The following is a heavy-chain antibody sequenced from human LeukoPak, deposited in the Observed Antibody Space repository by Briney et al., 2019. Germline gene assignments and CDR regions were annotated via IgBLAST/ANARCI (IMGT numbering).Heavy chain of an antibody. D-gene: IGHD6-19*01. CDR3: ARGMTVAANWFDP. Sequence: GGSLRLSCAASGFSFSSHWMNWVRQAPGKGLEWVANINQDGGVKYYVDSVKGRFTISRDNSKNSLFLQMNSLRAEDTAVYHCARGMTVAANWFDPWGQGTLVTVSS. V-gene: IGHV3-7*05. CDR2: INQDGGVK. CDR1: GFSFSSHW. J-gene: IGHJ5*02.